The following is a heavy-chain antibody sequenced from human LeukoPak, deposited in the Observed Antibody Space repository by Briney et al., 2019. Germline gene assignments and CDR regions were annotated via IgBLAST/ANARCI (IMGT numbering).Heavy chain of an antibody. CDR1: GGSISSSSYY. D-gene: IGHD3-3*01. Sequence: PSETLSLTCTVSGGSISSSSYYWGWIRQPPGKGLEWIGSIYYSGSTYYNPSLKSRVTISVDTSKNQFSLKLSSVTAADTAVYYCASSTYDFWSGYYPDYFDYWGQGTLVTVSS. CDR3: ASSTYDFWSGYYPDYFDY. CDR2: IYYSGST. V-gene: IGHV4-39*01. J-gene: IGHJ4*02.